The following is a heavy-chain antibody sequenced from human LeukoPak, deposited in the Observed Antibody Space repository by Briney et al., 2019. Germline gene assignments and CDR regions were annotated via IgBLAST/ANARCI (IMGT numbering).Heavy chain of an antibody. V-gene: IGHV3-23*01. CDR3: ARGSYYDLDYSDY. D-gene: IGHD1-26*01. Sequence: GGSLRLSCAVSGFTFSSYAMSWVRQAPGKGLEWVSAISGSGGGTFYADSVKGRSTISSDNSKNTLYLQMNSLRVEDTAVYYCARGSYYDLDYSDYWGQGTLVTVSS. CDR1: GFTFSSYA. CDR2: ISGSGGGT. J-gene: IGHJ4*02.